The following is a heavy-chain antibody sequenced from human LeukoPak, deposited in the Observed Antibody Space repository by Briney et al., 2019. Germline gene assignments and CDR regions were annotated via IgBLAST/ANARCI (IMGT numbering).Heavy chain of an antibody. CDR3: ARARYCSGGNCYAEY. CDR1: GYTFTTSW. J-gene: IGHJ4*02. CDR2: IYPGDSDT. D-gene: IGHD2-15*01. Sequence: GESLKISCKGSGYTFTTSWIGLVRQMPGKGLEWMGIIYPGDSDTRYSPSFEGQVTISADKSISTAYLQWSSLKASDTATYYCARARYCSGGNCYAEYWGQGTPVTVSS. V-gene: IGHV5-51*01.